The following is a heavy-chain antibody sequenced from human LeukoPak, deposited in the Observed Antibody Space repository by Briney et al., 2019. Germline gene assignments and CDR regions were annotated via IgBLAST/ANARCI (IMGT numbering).Heavy chain of an antibody. CDR3: ARHWHSAGGRGSKYYDILTSQLKIPNWFDP. CDR2: IYYSGST. V-gene: IGHV4-39*01. J-gene: IGHJ5*02. D-gene: IGHD3-9*01. CDR1: GGSISSSSYY. Sequence: SETLSLTCTVSGGSISSSSYYWGWIRQPPGKGLEWIGSIYYSGSTYYNPSLKSRVTISVDTSKNQFSLKLSSVTAADTAVYYCARHWHSAGGRGSKYYDILTSQLKIPNWFDPWGQGTLVTVCS.